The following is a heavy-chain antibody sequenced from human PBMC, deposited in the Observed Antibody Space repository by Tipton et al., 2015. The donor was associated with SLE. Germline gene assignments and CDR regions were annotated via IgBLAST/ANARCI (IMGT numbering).Heavy chain of an antibody. Sequence: TLSLTCAVSGGSISSNNWWSWVRQSPGKGLEWIGEIFHSGSTNYNPSLKSRVTISVDKSKNQFSLKLSSVTAADTAVYYCARGRPRATQAWGGYYYYMDVWGKGTTVTVSS. CDR1: GGSISSNNW. J-gene: IGHJ6*03. CDR2: IFHSGST. CDR3: ARGRPRATQAWGGYYYYMDV. V-gene: IGHV4-4*02. D-gene: IGHD3-16*01.